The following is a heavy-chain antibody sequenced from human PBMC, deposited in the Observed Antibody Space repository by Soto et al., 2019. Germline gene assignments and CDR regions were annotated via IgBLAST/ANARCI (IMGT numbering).Heavy chain of an antibody. Sequence: GSLRLSCAASGFTVSSNYMSWVRQAPGKGLEWVSVIYSGGSTYYADSVKGRFTISRDNSKNTLYLQMNSLRAEDTAVYYCARRWHLTDYAFDIWGQGTMVTVSS. J-gene: IGHJ3*02. V-gene: IGHV3-53*01. CDR2: IYSGGST. CDR1: GFTVSSNY. D-gene: IGHD2-15*01. CDR3: ARRWHLTDYAFDI.